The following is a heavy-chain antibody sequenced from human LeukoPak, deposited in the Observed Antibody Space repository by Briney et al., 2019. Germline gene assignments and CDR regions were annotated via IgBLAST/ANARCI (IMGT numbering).Heavy chain of an antibody. CDR1: GGSISSYY. V-gene: IGHV4-59*01. CDR2: IYYSGST. J-gene: IGHJ6*03. CDR3: ARGYYYGSGSYSSYYYYYMDV. Sequence: SGTLSLTCTVSGGSISSYYWSWIRQPPGKGLEWIGYIYYSGSTNYNPSLKSRVTISVDTSKNQFSLKLSSVTAADTAVYYCARGYYYGSGSYSSYYYYYMDVWGKGTTVTVSS. D-gene: IGHD3-10*01.